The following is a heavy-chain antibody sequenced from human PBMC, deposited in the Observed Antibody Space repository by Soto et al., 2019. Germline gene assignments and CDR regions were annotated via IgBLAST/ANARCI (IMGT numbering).Heavy chain of an antibody. CDR3: ARDQGYRDFFTASHYYSHMDV. J-gene: IGHJ6*01. D-gene: IGHD2-15*01. CDR2: IYYTGTT. CDR1: AGSIDSTNYY. Sequence: PSETLSLPCSVSAGSIDSTNYYWSWIRQLPGQGPVWIGNIYYTGTTFYNPSLKSRLTISMDTSRNQFSLQLTSVTAADTAVYFCARDQGYRDFFTASHYYSHMDVWGQGTTVNVSS. V-gene: IGHV4-30-4*01.